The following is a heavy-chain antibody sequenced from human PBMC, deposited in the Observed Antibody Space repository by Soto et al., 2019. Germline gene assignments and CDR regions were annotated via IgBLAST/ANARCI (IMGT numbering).Heavy chain of an antibody. CDR1: WFTVSSNY. Sequence: PGGSLRLSCAASWFTVSSNYMSWVRQAPGKGLEWVSVIYSGGSTYYADSVKGRFTISRDNSKNTLYLQMNSLRAEDTAVYYCARDVTRVFTIFGVVIADYGMDVWGQGTTVTVSS. CDR3: ARDVTRVFTIFGVVIADYGMDV. J-gene: IGHJ6*02. CDR2: IYSGGST. D-gene: IGHD3-3*01. V-gene: IGHV3-53*01.